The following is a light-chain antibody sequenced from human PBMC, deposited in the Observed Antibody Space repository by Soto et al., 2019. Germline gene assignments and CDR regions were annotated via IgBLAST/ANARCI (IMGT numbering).Light chain of an antibody. CDR3: QKFNKWPWT. CDR2: DAS. CDR1: QSVSSN. V-gene: IGKV3-15*01. J-gene: IGKJ1*01. Sequence: VLTQSPATLSVSPGERATLSCRASQSVSSNLAWYQQKPGQAPRLLIYDASMRETGVPPRFSGSGSGTEFTLTISNLQSEDFAIYFCQKFNKWPWTFGQGTKVDIK.